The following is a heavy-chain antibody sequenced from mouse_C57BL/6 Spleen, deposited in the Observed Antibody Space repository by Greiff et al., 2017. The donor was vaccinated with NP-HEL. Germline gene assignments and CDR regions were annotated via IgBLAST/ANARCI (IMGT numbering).Heavy chain of an antibody. CDR2: IDPSDSYT. CDR1: GYTFTSYW. D-gene: IGHD2-1*01. Sequence: VQLQQPGAELVKPGASVKLSCKASGYTFTSYWMQWVKQRPGQGLEWIGEIDPSDSYTNYNQKCKGKATLTVDTSSSTAYMQLSSLTSEDSAVYYCAIDGNFPFAYWGQGTLVTVSA. J-gene: IGHJ3*01. CDR3: AIDGNFPFAY. V-gene: IGHV1-50*01.